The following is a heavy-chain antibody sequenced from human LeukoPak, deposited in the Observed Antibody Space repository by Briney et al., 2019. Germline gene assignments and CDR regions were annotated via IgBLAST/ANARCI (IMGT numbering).Heavy chain of an antibody. CDR2: IKEDGSQI. D-gene: IGHD1-26*01. Sequence: GGSLRLSCAASGFTFSSYWMGWVRQAPGKGPEWVANIKEDGSQIFYVDSVKGRFTISRDNAKNSLYLQMNSLRAEDTAVYYCARDSFPSMGATTLDYWGQGTLVTVSS. V-gene: IGHV3-7*05. J-gene: IGHJ4*02. CDR3: ARDSFPSMGATTLDY. CDR1: GFTFSSYW.